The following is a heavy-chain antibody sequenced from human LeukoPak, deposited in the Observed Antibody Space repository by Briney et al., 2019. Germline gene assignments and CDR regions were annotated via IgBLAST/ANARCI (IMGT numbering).Heavy chain of an antibody. CDR2: IYHSGST. CDR3: AGDGGYCSSASGLGVDY. Sequence: KPSETLSLTCTVSGYSISSGYYWGWIRQPPGKGLEGIGSIYHSGSTYYNPSLKSRVTISVDTSKKQFSLKLSSVTAADTAVYYCAGDGGYCSSASGLGVDYWGQGTLVTVSS. J-gene: IGHJ4*02. D-gene: IGHD2-2*01. CDR1: GYSISSGYY. V-gene: IGHV4-38-2*02.